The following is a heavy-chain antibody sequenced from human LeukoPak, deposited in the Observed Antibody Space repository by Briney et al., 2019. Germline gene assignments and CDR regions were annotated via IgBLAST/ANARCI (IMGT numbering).Heavy chain of an antibody. Sequence: PGGSLRLSCEASGFTFNTYSMNWARQAPGKGLEWVSYIGSSGSTVYYADSVKGRFTISRDNAKNSLYMQMESLRDEDTAIYYCARDTLEYSNSPDALDIWGQGTMVTVSS. CDR2: IGSSGSTV. CDR1: GFTFNTYS. J-gene: IGHJ3*02. D-gene: IGHD4-23*01. V-gene: IGHV3-48*02. CDR3: ARDTLEYSNSPDALDI.